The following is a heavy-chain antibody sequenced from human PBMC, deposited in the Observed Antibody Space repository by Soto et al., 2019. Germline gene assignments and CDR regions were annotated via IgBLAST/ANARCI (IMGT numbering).Heavy chain of an antibody. V-gene: IGHV4-31*03. D-gene: IGHD5-18*01. CDR1: GGSISSGGYY. CDR3: ASDSYGSLGLDY. J-gene: IGHJ4*02. CDR2: IYYSGST. Sequence: QVQLQESGPGLVKPSQTLSLTCTVSGGSISSGGYYWSWIRQHPGKGLEWIGYIYYSGSTYYNPALKSRVXXXVXXSKTQCSLKLSSVTAADTAVYYCASDSYGSLGLDYWGQGTLVTVSS.